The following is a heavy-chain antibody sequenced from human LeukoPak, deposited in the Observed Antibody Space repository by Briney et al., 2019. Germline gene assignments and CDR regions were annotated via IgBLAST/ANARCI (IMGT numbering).Heavy chain of an antibody. Sequence: GGSLRLSCAASGLTFSKYTMYWVRQAPGKGLEWVAVISYDGSNKYYADSVKGRFTISRDNSKNTLYLQMNSLRVEDTAVNYCAGTHHRGYSYETTDFWGQGTLVTVSS. CDR2: ISYDGSNK. CDR3: AGTHHRGYSYETTDF. J-gene: IGHJ4*02. CDR1: GLTFSKYT. D-gene: IGHD5-18*01. V-gene: IGHV3-30-3*01.